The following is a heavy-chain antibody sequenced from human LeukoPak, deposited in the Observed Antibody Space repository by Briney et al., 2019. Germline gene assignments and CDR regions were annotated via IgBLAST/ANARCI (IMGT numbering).Heavy chain of an antibody. J-gene: IGHJ4*02. Sequence: PSGTLSFTCTVSGGSISSYYWSWIRQPPGKGLEWIGYIYYSGSTNYNPSLKSRVTISVDTSKNQFSLKLSSVTAADTAVYYCARGGIAAAGTFGYWGQGTLVTVSS. CDR2: IYYSGST. CDR1: GGSISSYY. V-gene: IGHV4-59*01. CDR3: ARGGIAAAGTFGY. D-gene: IGHD6-13*01.